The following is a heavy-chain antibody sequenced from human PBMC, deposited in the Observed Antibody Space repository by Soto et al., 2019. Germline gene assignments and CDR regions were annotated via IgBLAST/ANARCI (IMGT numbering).Heavy chain of an antibody. CDR3: AREKQIGYDPFNT. CDR1: GFTFSSYS. V-gene: IGHV3-21*01. J-gene: IGHJ3*01. D-gene: IGHD5-12*01. CDR2: ISSSSSYI. Sequence: GGSLRLSCAASGFTFSSYSMNWVRQAPGKGLEWVSSISSSSSYIYYADSVKGRFTISRDKAKNSLYLQMNSLSDGDTAVYYYAREKQIGYDPFNTWGKGKMVTVSS.